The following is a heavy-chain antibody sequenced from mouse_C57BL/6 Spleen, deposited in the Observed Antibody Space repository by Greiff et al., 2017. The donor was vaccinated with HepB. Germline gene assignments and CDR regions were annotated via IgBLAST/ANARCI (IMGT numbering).Heavy chain of an antibody. CDR3: ARDYGFDY. V-gene: IGHV1-66*01. Sequence: QVQLQQSGPELVKPGASVKISCKASGYSFTSYYIHWVKQRPGQGLEWIGWIYPGSSNTKYNEKFKGKATLTEDTSSSSAYMQRSSLTSADSAVYSCARDYGFDYWGQGTTLTVSS. CDR2: IYPGSSNT. D-gene: IGHD1-1*01. CDR1: GYSFTSYY. J-gene: IGHJ2*01.